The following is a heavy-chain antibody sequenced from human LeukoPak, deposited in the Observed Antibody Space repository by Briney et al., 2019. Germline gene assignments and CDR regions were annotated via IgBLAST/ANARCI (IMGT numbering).Heavy chain of an antibody. CDR1: GFTFSNYM. CDR2: ILEDGSSQ. J-gene: IGHJ4*02. D-gene: IGHD2-15*01. Sequence: GGSLRLSCAASGFTFSNYMMHWVRQAPGKGLDWVAVILEDGSSQYYADSVKGRFTISRDNAKNSLYLQMNSLIPEDTAVYYCAKDLGYCSGTSCSAIDYWGQGTLVTVSS. CDR3: AKDLGYCSGTSCSAIDY. V-gene: IGHV3-30*04.